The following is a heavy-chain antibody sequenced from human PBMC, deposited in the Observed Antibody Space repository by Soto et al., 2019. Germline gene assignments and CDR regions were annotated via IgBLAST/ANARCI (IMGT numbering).Heavy chain of an antibody. D-gene: IGHD2-15*01. CDR3: ARPTEYCSGGSCYSGWFDP. CDR2: IIPIFGTA. V-gene: IGHV1-69*13. Sequence: GASVKVSCTASGGTFSSYAISWVRQAPGQGLEWMGGIIPIFGTANYAQKFQGRVTITADESTSTAYMELSSLRSEDTAVYYCARPTEYCSGGSCYSGWFDPWGQGTLVTVS. J-gene: IGHJ5*02. CDR1: GGTFSSYA.